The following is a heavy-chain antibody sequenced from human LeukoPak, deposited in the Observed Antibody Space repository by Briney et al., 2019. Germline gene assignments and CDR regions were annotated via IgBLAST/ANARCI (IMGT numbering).Heavy chain of an antibody. Sequence: SETLSLTCTVSGGSISSYYWSWIRQPPGKGLEWIGYIYYSGSTNHNPSLKSRVTISVDTSKNQFSLKLSSVTAADTAVYYCARGREQWFGELFLDYWGQGTLVTVSS. CDR1: GGSISSYY. J-gene: IGHJ4*02. CDR3: ARGREQWFGELFLDY. D-gene: IGHD3-10*01. CDR2: IYYSGST. V-gene: IGHV4-59*01.